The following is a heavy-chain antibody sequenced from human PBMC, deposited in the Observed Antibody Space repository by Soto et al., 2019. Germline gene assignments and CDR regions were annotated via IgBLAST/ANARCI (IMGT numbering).Heavy chain of an antibody. D-gene: IGHD3-9*01. CDR3: AMTSTHYDILTGYYSPRGAFDI. Sequence: ASGTPSPTCTVSGGSISSYYWSWVRQPPGEGVGGIGYIYYSGSTNYNPSLKSRVTISVDTSKNQFSLKLSSVTAADTAVYYCAMTSTHYDILTGYYSPRGAFDIWGQGTMVTVSS. CDR2: IYYSGST. V-gene: IGHV4-59*08. CDR1: GGSISSYY. J-gene: IGHJ3*02.